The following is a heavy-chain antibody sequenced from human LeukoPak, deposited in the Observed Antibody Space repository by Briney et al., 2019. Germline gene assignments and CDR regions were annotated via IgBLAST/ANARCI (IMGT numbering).Heavy chain of an antibody. CDR2: ISAYNGNT. D-gene: IGHD3-22*01. CDR3: ASLKNSYDSSGYLVTDAFDI. Sequence: ASVKVSCKASGYTFTSYGISWVRRAPGQGLEWMGWISAYNGNTNYAQKLQGRVTMTTDTSTSTAYMELRSLRSDDTAVYYCASLKNSYDSSGYLVTDAFDIWGQGTMVTVSS. CDR1: GYTFTSYG. J-gene: IGHJ3*02. V-gene: IGHV1-18*01.